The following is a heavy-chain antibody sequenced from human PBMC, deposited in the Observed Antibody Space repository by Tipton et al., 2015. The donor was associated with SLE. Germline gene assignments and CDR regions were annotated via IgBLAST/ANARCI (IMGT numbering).Heavy chain of an antibody. CDR1: GGSFSGYY. Sequence: TLSLTCAVYGGSFSGYYWSWIRQPPGKGLEWIGEINHSGSTNYNPSLKSRVTISVDTSKNQFSLKLSSVTAADTAVYYCARDGLGHCSSTSCYTADYWGQGTLVTVSS. CDR2: INHSGST. CDR3: ARDGLGHCSSTSCYTADY. D-gene: IGHD2-2*02. V-gene: IGHV4-34*01. J-gene: IGHJ4*02.